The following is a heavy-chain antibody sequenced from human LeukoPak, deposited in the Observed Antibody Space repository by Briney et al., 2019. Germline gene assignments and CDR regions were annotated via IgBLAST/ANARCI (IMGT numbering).Heavy chain of an antibody. J-gene: IGHJ4*02. CDR2: INPNTGAT. D-gene: IGHD3-10*01. Sequence: PGASVKVSCKTSGYNFIAYYMHWVRQAPGQGLEWMGWINPNTGATNYARKFQDRVTMTRDTSLNTAYMELTRLTSNDTTFYFCTCHDYFGSGIDYWGQGTLVTVSS. CDR3: TCHDYFGSGIDY. CDR1: GYNFIAYY. V-gene: IGHV1-2*02.